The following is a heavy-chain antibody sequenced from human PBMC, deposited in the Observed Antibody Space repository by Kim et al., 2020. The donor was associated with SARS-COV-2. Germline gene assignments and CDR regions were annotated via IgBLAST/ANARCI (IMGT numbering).Heavy chain of an antibody. D-gene: IGHD3-22*01. J-gene: IGHJ4*02. CDR3: ARFRPYYDSSGYWYYFDY. Sequence: RRRVTISVDTSKNQFSLKLSSVTAADTAVYYCARFRPYYDSSGYWYYFDYWGQGTLVTVSS. V-gene: IGHV4-34*01.